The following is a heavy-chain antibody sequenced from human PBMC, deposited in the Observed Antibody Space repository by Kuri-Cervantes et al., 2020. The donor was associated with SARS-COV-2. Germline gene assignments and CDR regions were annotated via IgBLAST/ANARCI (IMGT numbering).Heavy chain of an antibody. CDR3: AKKRADAYCGGGSCIDY. CDR2: ISYDGSRQ. D-gene: IGHD2-15*01. CDR1: GFSFRIYG. J-gene: IGHJ4*02. Sequence: GESLKISCAASGFSFRIYGMHWVRQAPGKGLEWVAYISYDGSRQNYADSVKGRFTVSRDNSKNTLYLQMNSLRAEDTAFYYCAKKRADAYCGGGSCIDYWGQGTLVTVSS. V-gene: IGHV3-30*18.